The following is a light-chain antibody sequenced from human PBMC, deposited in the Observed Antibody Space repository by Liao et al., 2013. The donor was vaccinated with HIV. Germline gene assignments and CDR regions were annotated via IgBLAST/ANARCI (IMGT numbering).Light chain of an antibody. CDR1: NIRSRG. CDR3: QSADRSGTYSDVV. CDR2: YDQ. J-gene: IGLJ2*01. V-gene: IGLV3-25*03. Sequence: YVLTQPPSVSVAPGQTAVMTCGGNNIRSRGVHWYQQRPGQAPVLVMYYDQNRPSGIPERISGSSSGTTVTLTISGVQAEDEADYYCQSADRSGTYSDVVFGGGTKLTVL.